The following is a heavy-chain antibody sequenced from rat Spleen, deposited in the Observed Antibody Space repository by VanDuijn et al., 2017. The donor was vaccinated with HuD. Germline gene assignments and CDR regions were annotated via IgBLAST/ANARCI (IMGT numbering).Heavy chain of an antibody. CDR2: ISTGGVNT. Sequence: EVQLVESGGGLVQPGRSLKLSCAASGFTFSNYYMAWARQAPTKGLEWVAYISTGGVNTYYRDSVKGRFTVSRDNAKSTLNLQMDSLRSEDTATYYCSTAGSGLDYYYAGGFDYWGQGVMVTVSS. V-gene: IGHV5-27*01. J-gene: IGHJ2*01. CDR1: GFTFSNYY. CDR3: STAGSGLDYYYAGGFDY. D-gene: IGHD1-6*01.